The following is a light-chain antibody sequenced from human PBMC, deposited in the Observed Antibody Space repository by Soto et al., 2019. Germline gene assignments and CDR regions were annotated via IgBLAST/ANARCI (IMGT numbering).Light chain of an antibody. J-gene: IGKJ4*01. Sequence: DIQMTQSPSSLSASVGDRVTITCRASQSISSYLNGFQRKPGKAPNLLIQAAFRLQSGVPSRFSGSGSGTDFTLTISSLQPEDFATYYCQQSYSALVTFGGGTKVGIK. V-gene: IGKV1-39*01. CDR3: QQSYSALVT. CDR1: QSISSY. CDR2: AAF.